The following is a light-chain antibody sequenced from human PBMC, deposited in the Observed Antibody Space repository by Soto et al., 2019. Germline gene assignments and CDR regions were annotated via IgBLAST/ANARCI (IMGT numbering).Light chain of an antibody. J-gene: IGKJ1*01. CDR2: WAS. V-gene: IGKV4-1*01. Sequence: DIVMTQSPDSLAVSLGERATINCKSSQSVLYNSNNKNYVACYQQKPGQPPKLLIYWASTRESGDPHRFSGSGCGTDFSPTITRLQAEDVAVYYCQQYYATPTWTFGQGTKVEIK. CDR3: QQYYATPTWT. CDR1: QSVLYNSNNKNY.